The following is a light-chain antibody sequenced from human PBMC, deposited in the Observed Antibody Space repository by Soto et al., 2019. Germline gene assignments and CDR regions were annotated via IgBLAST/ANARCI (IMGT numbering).Light chain of an antibody. J-gene: IGKJ2*01. CDR1: QSASSSY. V-gene: IGKV3-20*01. CDR3: HQYGSSPSYT. Sequence: EIVLTQSPGTQSLSPGERATLSCRASQSASSSYLAWYQQKPGQAPRLLIYGASSRATGIPDRFSGSGSGTDFTLTISRLEPEDFAVYYCHQYGSSPSYTFGQGTKLEIK. CDR2: GAS.